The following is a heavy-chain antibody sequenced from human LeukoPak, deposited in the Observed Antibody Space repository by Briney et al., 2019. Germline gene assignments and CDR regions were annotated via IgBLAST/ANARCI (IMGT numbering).Heavy chain of an antibody. CDR2: IYYRGTT. CDR1: RGSLGTYY. Sequence: PSQTLSLPRTFSRGSLGTYYWSWVRQPPGKGLECIAYIYYRGTTKYNPSLTSRLTISADSSKNQFSLKLSAVTAADTAVYYCDRARVFASAPGAYFFDYWGQGTLVSVSS. CDR3: DRARVFASAPGAYFFDY. V-gene: IGHV4-59*01. D-gene: IGHD6-13*01. J-gene: IGHJ4*02.